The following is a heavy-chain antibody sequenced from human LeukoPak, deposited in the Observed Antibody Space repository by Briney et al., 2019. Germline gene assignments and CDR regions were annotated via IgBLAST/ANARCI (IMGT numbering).Heavy chain of an antibody. D-gene: IGHD3-9*01. CDR2: ISSSSSYI. CDR3: ARGRGDYDILTGYHPN. CDR1: GFTFSSYS. V-gene: IGHV3-21*01. J-gene: IGHJ4*02. Sequence: GGSLRLSCAASGFTFSSYSMNWVRQAPGKGLEWVSSISSSSSYIYYADSVKGRFTISRDNAKNSLYLQMNSPRAEDTAVYYCARGRGDYDILTGYHPNWGQGTLVTVSS.